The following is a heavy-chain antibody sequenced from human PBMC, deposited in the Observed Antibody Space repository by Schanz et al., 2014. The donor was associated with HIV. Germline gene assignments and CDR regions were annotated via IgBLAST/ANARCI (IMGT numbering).Heavy chain of an antibody. Sequence: VQLVESGGGVVQSGTSLRLSCTASGFIFANHVMHWVRQAPGKGLEWVALIWDNGRVKLYADTVKGRFTISRDNSKNLYLHMNSLRAEDTAVYYCAAGITHPGAFEIWGQGTMVTVSS. D-gene: IGHD3-16*01. V-gene: IGHV3-33*01. CDR3: AAGITHPGAFEI. J-gene: IGHJ3*02. CDR2: IWDNGRVK. CDR1: GFIFANHV.